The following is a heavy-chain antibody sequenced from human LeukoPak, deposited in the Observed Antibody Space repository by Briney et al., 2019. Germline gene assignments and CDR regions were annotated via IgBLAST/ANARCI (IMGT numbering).Heavy chain of an antibody. Sequence: SQTLSLTCAISGDSVSSNSAAWNWIRQSPSRGLEWLGRTYYRSKWYNDYAVSVKSRITIKPDTSKNQFSLKLSSVTAADTAVYYCAREGYSSSSGSDYWGQGTLVTVSS. D-gene: IGHD6-6*01. CDR1: GDSVSSNSAA. V-gene: IGHV6-1*01. J-gene: IGHJ4*02. CDR3: AREGYSSSSGSDY. CDR2: TYYRSKWYN.